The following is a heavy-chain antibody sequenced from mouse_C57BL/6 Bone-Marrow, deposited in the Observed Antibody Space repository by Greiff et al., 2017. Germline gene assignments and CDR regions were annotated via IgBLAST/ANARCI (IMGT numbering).Heavy chain of an antibody. CDR3: AREGLLLFDY. Sequence: EVKLVESEGGLVQPGSSMKLSCTASGFTFSDYYMAWVRQVPEKGLEWVANINYDGSSTYYLDSLKSRFIISRDNAKNILYLQMSSLKSEDTATYYCAREGLLLFDYWGQGTTLTVSS. V-gene: IGHV5-16*01. CDR1: GFTFSDYY. D-gene: IGHD2-3*01. CDR2: INYDGSST. J-gene: IGHJ2*01.